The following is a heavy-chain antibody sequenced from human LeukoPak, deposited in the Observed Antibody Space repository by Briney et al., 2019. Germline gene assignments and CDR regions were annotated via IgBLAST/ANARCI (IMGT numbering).Heavy chain of an antibody. D-gene: IGHD2-21*01. Sequence: PSETLSLTCTISGYSISSGYYWGWIRQPPGKGLEWIGSIYHSGSTYYNPSLKSRVTISLDTSENQFSLKLSSVTAADTAVYYCAAGYSVPRHDYYFDYWGQGTLVTVSS. CDR3: AAGYSVPRHDYYFDY. CDR2: IYHSGST. J-gene: IGHJ4*02. CDR1: GYSISSGYY. V-gene: IGHV4-38-2*02.